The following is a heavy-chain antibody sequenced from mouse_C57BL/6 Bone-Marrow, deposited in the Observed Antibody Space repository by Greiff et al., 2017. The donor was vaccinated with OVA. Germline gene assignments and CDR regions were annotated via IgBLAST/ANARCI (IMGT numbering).Heavy chain of an antibody. V-gene: IGHV1-81*01. J-gene: IGHJ3*01. Sequence: VQLQQSGAELARPGASVKLSCKASGYTFTSYGISWVKQRTGQGLEWIGEIYPRSGNTYYNEKFKGKATLTADKSSSTAYMELRSLTSEDSAVYFCARRGGGYSWFAYWGQGTLVTVSA. CDR2: IYPRSGNT. CDR3: ARRGGGYSWFAY. CDR1: GYTFTSYG. D-gene: IGHD2-3*01.